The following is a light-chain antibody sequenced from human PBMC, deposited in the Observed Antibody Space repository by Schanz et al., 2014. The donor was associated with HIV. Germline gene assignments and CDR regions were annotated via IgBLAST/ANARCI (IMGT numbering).Light chain of an antibody. CDR1: SSDVGGYNY. V-gene: IGLV2-8*01. CDR2: EVT. CDR3: QSYDSSTYVV. J-gene: IGLJ2*01. Sequence: QSALTQPPSASGSPGQSVTISCTGTSSDVGGYNYVSWYQLRPGKAPQLMIYEVTKRPSGVPDRFSGSIDSSSNSASLTISGLKTEDEADYYCQSYDSSTYVVFGGGTKLTVL.